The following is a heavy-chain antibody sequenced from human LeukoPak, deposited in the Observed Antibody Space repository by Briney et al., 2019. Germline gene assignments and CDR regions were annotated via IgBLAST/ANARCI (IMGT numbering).Heavy chain of an antibody. CDR1: GFTFSNHE. D-gene: IGHD2-21*01. Sequence: GGSLRLSCVTSGFTFSNHEMNWARQAPGKGREWVAYTSRGGSDISYADSAKGRFTISSDIASNTLYLQMNSLRVEDTAVYFCVRARLIRLENFFDYWGQGTLVTVSS. CDR3: VRARLIRLENFFDY. V-gene: IGHV3-48*03. CDR2: TSRGGSDI. J-gene: IGHJ4*02.